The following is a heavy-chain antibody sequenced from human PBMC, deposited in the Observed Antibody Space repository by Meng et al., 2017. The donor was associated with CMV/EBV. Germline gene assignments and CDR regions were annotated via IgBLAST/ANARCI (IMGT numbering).Heavy chain of an antibody. V-gene: IGHV4-30-4*01. Sequence: SGDYYWSWISQPPGKGLEWIGYIYYSGSTYYNPSLKSRVTISVDTSKNQFSLKLSSVTAADTAVYYCASDYYDSSGYYPPWMYYFDYWGQGTLVTVSS. J-gene: IGHJ4*02. CDR3: ASDYYDSSGYYPPWMYYFDY. CDR2: IYYSGST. CDR1: SGDYY. D-gene: IGHD3-22*01.